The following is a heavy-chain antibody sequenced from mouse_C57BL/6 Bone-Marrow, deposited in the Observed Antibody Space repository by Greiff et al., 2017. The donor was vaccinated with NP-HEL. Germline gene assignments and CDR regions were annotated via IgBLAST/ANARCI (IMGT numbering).Heavy chain of an antibody. Sequence: QVQLQQPGAELVKPGASVKLSCKASGYTFTSYWMHWVKQRPGQGLEWIGMIHPNSGSTNYNEKFKSKATLTVDKSSSTAYMQLSSLTSEDSAVYYCARKGAPVVATDYAMDYWGQGTSVTVSS. CDR3: ARKGAPVVATDYAMDY. CDR2: IHPNSGST. V-gene: IGHV1-64*01. CDR1: GYTFTSYW. J-gene: IGHJ4*01. D-gene: IGHD1-1*01.